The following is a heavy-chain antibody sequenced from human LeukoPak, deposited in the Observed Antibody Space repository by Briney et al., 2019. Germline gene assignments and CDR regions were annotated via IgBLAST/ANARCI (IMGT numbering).Heavy chain of an antibody. CDR1: GFTFSIYA. CDR2: ISYDGSNK. V-gene: IGHV3-30-3*01. CDR3: AGDIYSYGYGDDYAMDV. Sequence: GRSLRLSCAASGFTFSIYALHWVRQAPGKGLDWVAVISYDGSNKFHADSVKGRFTISRDNSKNTQYLQMNSLRTEDTAVYYCAGDIYSYGYGDDYAMDVWGQGTTVTVSS. J-gene: IGHJ6*02. D-gene: IGHD5-18*01.